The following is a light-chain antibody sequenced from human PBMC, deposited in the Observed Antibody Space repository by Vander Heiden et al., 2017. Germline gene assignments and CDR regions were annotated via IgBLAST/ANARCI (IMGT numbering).Light chain of an antibody. CDR1: QSVSRY. Sequence: EIVLTQSPATLSLSPGERATLSCRTSQSVSRYLTWFQQQPGQAPRLLIYDASNRSTGIPARFSGSGSGTDFILTISSLEPEDFALYCCQQFSNWPLTFGGGTKVEIK. V-gene: IGKV3-11*01. J-gene: IGKJ4*01. CDR2: DAS. CDR3: QQFSNWPLT.